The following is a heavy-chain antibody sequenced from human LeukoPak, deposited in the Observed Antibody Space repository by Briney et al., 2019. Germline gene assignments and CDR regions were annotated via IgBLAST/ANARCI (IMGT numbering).Heavy chain of an antibody. J-gene: IGHJ5*02. CDR3: ASLGTLVP. CDR2: INTDGSIT. Sequence: GGSLRLSCAASGFTFSSYWMTWVRQAPGKGLVWVSRINTDGSITTYADSVKGRFTISRDNAKNTLYLQMNSLRDEDTAVYYCASLGTLVPWGQGTLVTVSS. D-gene: IGHD3-9*01. V-gene: IGHV3-74*01. CDR1: GFTFSSYW.